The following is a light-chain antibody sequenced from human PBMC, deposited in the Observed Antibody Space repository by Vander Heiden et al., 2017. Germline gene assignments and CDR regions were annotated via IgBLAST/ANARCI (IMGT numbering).Light chain of an antibody. J-gene: IGLJ3*02. CDR2: SNN. CDR1: SSNIGSNT. Sequence: QSVLTQPPSPSGTPGQRVTISCSGSSSNIGSNTVNWYQQLPGTAPKLLIYSNNQRPSGVPDRFSGPKSGTSASLAISGLQSEDEADYYCAAWDDSLNGPNWVFGGGTKLTVL. CDR3: AAWDDSLNGPNWV. V-gene: IGLV1-44*01.